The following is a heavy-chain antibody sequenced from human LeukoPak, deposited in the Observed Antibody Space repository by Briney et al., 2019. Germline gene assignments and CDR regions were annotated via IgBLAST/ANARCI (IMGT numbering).Heavy chain of an antibody. CDR1: GFMFNAYG. D-gene: IGHD2-15*01. V-gene: IGHV3-30*18. CDR2: ISSDGSHK. J-gene: IGHJ4*02. Sequence: QPGRSPTLSCSASGFMFNAYGMHWVRQAPGKGLEWVAFISSDGSHKNYADSVKGRFTMSRDNSKNTLYLEMNSLRSEDRAVYYWVKDGDCGGGGCFPNNFNYWGQGTLVTVSS. CDR3: VKDGDCGGGGCFPNNFNY.